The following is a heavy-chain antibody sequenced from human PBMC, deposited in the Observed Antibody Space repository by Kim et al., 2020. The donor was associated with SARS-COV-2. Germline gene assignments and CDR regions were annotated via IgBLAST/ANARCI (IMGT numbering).Heavy chain of an antibody. V-gene: IGHV3-11*04. J-gene: IGHJ5*02. D-gene: IGHD2-21*02. Sequence: VKGRFTISRDNAKNSLYLQMNSLRAEDTAVYYCAREGIYCGGDCYPKFDPWGQGTLVTVSS. CDR3: AREGIYCGGDCYPKFDP.